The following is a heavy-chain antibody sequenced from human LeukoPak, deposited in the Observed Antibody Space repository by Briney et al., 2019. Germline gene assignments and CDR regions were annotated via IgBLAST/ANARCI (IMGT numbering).Heavy chain of an antibody. CDR2: IKQDGSEK. D-gene: IGHD6-19*01. V-gene: IGHV3-7*03. CDR3: ARVVRGNSSGWYVDY. J-gene: IGHJ4*02. CDR1: GFTFSNYW. Sequence: GGSLRLSCAASGFTFSNYWMNWVRQAPGKGLEWVANIKQDGSEKYYVDSVKGRFTISRDNAKNSLYLQMNSLRAEDTAVYYCARVVRGNSSGWYVDYWGQGTLVTVSS.